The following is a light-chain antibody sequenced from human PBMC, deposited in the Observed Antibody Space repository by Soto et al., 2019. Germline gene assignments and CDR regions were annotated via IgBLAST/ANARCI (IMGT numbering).Light chain of an antibody. CDR1: SSSIERNT. V-gene: IGLV1-44*01. CDR2: LNS. Sequence: QSLLTQPTSASFTPGQRVTISCSGDSSSIERNTVSWYQQLPGMAPKLLIYLNSRRPSGVPDRFSGSKSGTSASLAISGLQSEDEAEYYCATWDDSLNLLYVFGTGTKVTVL. CDR3: ATWDDSLNLLYV. J-gene: IGLJ1*01.